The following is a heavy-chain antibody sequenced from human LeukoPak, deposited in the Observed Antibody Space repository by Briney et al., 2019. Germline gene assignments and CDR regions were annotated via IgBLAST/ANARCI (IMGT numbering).Heavy chain of an antibody. CDR2: ISETGGST. J-gene: IGHJ4*02. Sequence: PGGSLRLSCAASGFSFSNYAMTWVRQAPGKGLEWVSFISETGGSTNYADSVEGRFIISRDNSRDTLYLQMNSLRAEDTAVYYCAIQGSSGWYRFDYWGQGTLVTVSS. CDR1: GFSFSNYA. D-gene: IGHD6-19*01. CDR3: AIQGSSGWYRFDY. V-gene: IGHV3-23*01.